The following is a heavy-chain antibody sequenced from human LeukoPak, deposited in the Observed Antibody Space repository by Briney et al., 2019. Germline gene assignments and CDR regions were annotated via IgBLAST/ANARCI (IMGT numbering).Heavy chain of an antibody. J-gene: IGHJ4*02. CDR3: STVEHF. Sequence: GGSLRLSCSASGLTLSGYWMHWVRQIPGKGLVWVSRIDSDGSGTSYADSVKGRFTISRDDVKNMLYLQMNSLRVEDTGLYYCSTVEHFWVQGTLVTVSS. V-gene: IGHV3-74*01. CDR2: IDSDGSGT. D-gene: IGHD1/OR15-1a*01. CDR1: GLTLSGYW.